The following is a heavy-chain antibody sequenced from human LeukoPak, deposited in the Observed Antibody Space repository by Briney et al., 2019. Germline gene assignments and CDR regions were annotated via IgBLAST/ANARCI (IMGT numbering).Heavy chain of an antibody. J-gene: IGHJ5*02. Sequence: SETLSLTCTVSGASVSSEIYYYWTWIRQSAGKGLEYVGRIHTSGITDYNPSLKGRVTISRDTSKNQFSLELSSVTAADTAVYYCARDVRQKPDLRGLDPWGQGILVTVSS. CDR1: GASVSSEIYY. D-gene: IGHD3-16*01. CDR2: IHTSGIT. CDR3: ARDVRQKPDLRGLDP. V-gene: IGHV4-61*02.